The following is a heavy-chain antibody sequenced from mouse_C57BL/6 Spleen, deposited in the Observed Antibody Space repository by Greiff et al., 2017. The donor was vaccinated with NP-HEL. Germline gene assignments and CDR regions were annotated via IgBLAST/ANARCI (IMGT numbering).Heavy chain of an antibody. V-gene: IGHV1-26*01. Sequence: VQLQQSGPELVKPGASVKISCKASGYTFTDYYMNWVKQSHGKSLEWIGDINPNNGGTSYNQKFKGKATLTVDKSSSTAYMELRSLTSEDSAVYYCARADGYSLDYWGQGTTLTVSS. D-gene: IGHD2-3*01. CDR3: ARADGYSLDY. J-gene: IGHJ2*01. CDR1: GYTFTDYY. CDR2: INPNNGGT.